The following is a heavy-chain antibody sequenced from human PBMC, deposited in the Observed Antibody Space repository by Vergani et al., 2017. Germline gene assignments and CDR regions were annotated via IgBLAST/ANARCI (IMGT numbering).Heavy chain of an antibody. D-gene: IGHD1-26*01. V-gene: IGHV4-61*02. J-gene: IGHJ4*02. CDR2: IYTSGST. Sequence: QVQLQESGPGLVKPSQTLSLTCTVSGGSISSGGYYWSWIRQHPGKGLEWIGRIYTSGSTNYNPSLKSRVTISVDTSKNQFSLKLSSVTAADTAVYYCATSYSGSYTFDYWGQGTLVTVSA. CDR3: ATSYSGSYTFDY. CDR1: GGSISSGGYY.